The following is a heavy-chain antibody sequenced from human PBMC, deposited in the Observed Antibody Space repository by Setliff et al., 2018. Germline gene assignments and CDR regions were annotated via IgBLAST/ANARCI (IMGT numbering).Heavy chain of an antibody. J-gene: IGHJ4*02. CDR3: ARGGGYGSGGSFHNAPFDY. D-gene: IGHD3-10*01. CDR1: GGAISSSNW. V-gene: IGHV4-4*02. Sequence: SETLSLTCAVSGGAISSSNWWSWVRQPPGKGLEWIGEIYHSGSTNYNPSPKSRVTISVDKSKNQFSLKLRSLTAADTALYYCARGGGYGSGGSFHNAPFDYWGQGMLVTVSS. CDR2: IYHSGST.